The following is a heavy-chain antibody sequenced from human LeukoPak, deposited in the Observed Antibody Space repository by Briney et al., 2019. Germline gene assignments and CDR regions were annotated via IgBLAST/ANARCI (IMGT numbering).Heavy chain of an antibody. CDR2: INPNSGGT. J-gene: IGHJ5*02. CDR1: GYTFTSYY. CDR3: ARDGDIVADAWFDP. V-gene: IGHV1-2*02. Sequence: ASVKVSCKASGYTFTSYYMHWVRQAPGQGLEWMGWINPNSGGTNYAQKFQGRVTMTRDTSISTAYMELSRLRSDDTAVYYCARDGDIVADAWFDPWGQGTLVTVSS. D-gene: IGHD5-12*01.